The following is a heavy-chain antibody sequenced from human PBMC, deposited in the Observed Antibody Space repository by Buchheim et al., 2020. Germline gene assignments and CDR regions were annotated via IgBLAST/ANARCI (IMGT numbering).Heavy chain of an antibody. CDR1: GFTFSSYG. J-gene: IGHJ4*02. V-gene: IGHV3-30*18. CDR2: ISYDGSNK. CDR3: AKDRGNYCFDY. D-gene: IGHD1-1*01. Sequence: QVQLVESGGGVVQPGRSLRLSCAASGFTFSSYGMHWVRQAPGKGLEWVAVISYDGSNKYYADSVKGRFTISRHNSKNTLYLPMNRLRAEDTAVYYCAKDRGNYCFDYWGQGTL.